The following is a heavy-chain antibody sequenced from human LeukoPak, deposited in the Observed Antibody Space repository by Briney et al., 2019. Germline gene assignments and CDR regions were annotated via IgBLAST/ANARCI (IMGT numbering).Heavy chain of an antibody. J-gene: IGHJ4*02. Sequence: GSLRLSCAASGFTFSSYGMHWVRQAPGKGLEWVAFIRYDGSNKYYADSVKGRFTISGDNAKNSLYLQMNSLRAEDTAVYYCARADSSGWGGVDYWGQGALVTVSS. CDR3: ARADSSGWGGVDY. CDR2: IRYDGSNK. V-gene: IGHV3-30*02. D-gene: IGHD6-19*01. CDR1: GFTFSSYG.